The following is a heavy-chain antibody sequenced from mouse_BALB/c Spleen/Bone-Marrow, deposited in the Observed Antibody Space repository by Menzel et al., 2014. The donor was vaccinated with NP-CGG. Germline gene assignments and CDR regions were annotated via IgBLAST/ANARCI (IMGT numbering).Heavy chain of an antibody. J-gene: IGHJ4*01. CDR3: ARRGYDGYYYYAMDY. CDR2: IHYSGST. V-gene: IGHV3-1*02. Sequence: EVKLMESGPDLVKPSQSLSLTCTVTGYSITSGYSCHWIRPFPVNKLEWMGYIHYSGSTNYNPSLKSRISITRDTSKNQFFLQLNSVTTEDTATYYCARRGYDGYYYYAMDYWGQGTSVTVSS. CDR1: GYSITSGYS. D-gene: IGHD2-3*01.